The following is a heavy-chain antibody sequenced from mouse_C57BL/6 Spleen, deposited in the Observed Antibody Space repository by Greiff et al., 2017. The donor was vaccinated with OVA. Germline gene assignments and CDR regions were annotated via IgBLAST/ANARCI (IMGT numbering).Heavy chain of an antibody. D-gene: IGHD6-1*01. CDR2: IYPRSGNT. J-gene: IGHJ2*01. Sequence: VQGVESGAELARPGASVKLSCKASGYTFTSYGISWVKQRTGQGLEWIGEIYPRSGNTYYNEKFKGKATLTADKSSSTAYMELRSLTSEDSAGYFCAREGAGLFFDYWGQGTTLTVSS. V-gene: IGHV1-81*01. CDR1: GYTFTSYG. CDR3: AREGAGLFFDY.